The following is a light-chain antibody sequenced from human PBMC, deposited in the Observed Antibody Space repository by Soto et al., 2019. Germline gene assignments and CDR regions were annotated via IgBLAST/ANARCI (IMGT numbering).Light chain of an antibody. CDR2: DAS. CDR3: QPGSDWPRT. J-gene: IGKJ1*01. CDR1: QSISSS. Sequence: EVVLTQFPGTLSLFPGERATLSCRASQSISSSLMWYQQKPGQAPRLVIFDASNRATGIPPRFSGSGSATDVTLTIGSLEHECFSLYYCQPGSDWPRTFGQGNKVEI. V-gene: IGKV3-11*01.